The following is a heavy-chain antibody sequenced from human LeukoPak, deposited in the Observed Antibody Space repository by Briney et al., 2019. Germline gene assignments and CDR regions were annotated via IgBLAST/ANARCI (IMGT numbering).Heavy chain of an antibody. V-gene: IGHV4-30-4*01. CDR1: VGSISSGYYY. Sequence: KPSETLSLTCTVSVGSISSGYYYWSWIRQPPGKGLEWIGYIYYSGSTYYNPSLKSRVTISVDTSKNQFSLKLSSVTAADTAVYYCAREGINAYCGGDCYSDYWGQGTLVTVSS. J-gene: IGHJ4*02. D-gene: IGHD2-21*02. CDR2: IYYSGST. CDR3: AREGINAYCGGDCYSDY.